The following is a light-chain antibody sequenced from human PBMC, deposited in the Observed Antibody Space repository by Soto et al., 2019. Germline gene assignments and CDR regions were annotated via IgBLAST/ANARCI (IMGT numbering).Light chain of an antibody. J-gene: IGKJ5*01. V-gene: IGKV3D-20*02. CDR2: GAS. CDR1: QSVSGDY. CDR3: QVRTNWSIA. Sequence: VLTQSPGTLSLSPGERATLSCRSIQSVSGDYLAWYQQKPGQAPRLLIYGASSRATGIPDRFSGSGSGTDFTLTINNLEPEDFAVYYCQVRTNWSIAFGRGTRLEIK.